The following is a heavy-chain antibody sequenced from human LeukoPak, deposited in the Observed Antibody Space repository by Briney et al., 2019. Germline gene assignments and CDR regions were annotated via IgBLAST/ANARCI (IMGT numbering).Heavy chain of an antibody. J-gene: IGHJ3*02. CDR3: ARVSSSWYRAAFDI. CDR1: GFTFSSYA. Sequence: PGGSLRLSCAASGFTFSSYAMHWVRQAPGKGLEWVAVISYDGSNKYYADSVKGRFTISRDNSKNTLYLQMNSLRAEDTAVYYCARVSSSWYRAAFDIWGQGTMVTVSS. D-gene: IGHD6-13*01. V-gene: IGHV3-30-3*01. CDR2: ISYDGSNK.